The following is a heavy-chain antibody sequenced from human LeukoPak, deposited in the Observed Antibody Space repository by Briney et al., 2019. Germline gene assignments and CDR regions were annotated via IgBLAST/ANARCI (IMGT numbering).Heavy chain of an antibody. CDR2: IYYSGST. D-gene: IGHD2-2*03. Sequence: KPSETLSLTCTVSGGSISSYYWSWIRQPPGKGLEWIGYIYYSGSTNYNPSLKSRVTISVDTSKNQFSLKLSSVTAADTAVYYCARHGSKGVGIVVVPAAITPYFDYWGQGTLVTVSS. CDR1: GGSISSYY. CDR3: ARHGSKGVGIVVVPAAITPYFDY. V-gene: IGHV4-59*08. J-gene: IGHJ4*02.